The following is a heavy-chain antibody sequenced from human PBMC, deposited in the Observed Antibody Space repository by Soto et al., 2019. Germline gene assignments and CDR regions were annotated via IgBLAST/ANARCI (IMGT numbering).Heavy chain of an antibody. V-gene: IGHV4-30-2*01. CDR3: ARAVVAATKGWFDP. Sequence: SETLSLTCTVSGGSISSGGYSWSWIRQPPGKGLEWIGYIYHSGSNYYNQYLKSRITISVDRSKNQFSLKLSSVTAADTAVYYCARAVVAATKGWFDPWGQGTLVTVSS. D-gene: IGHD2-15*01. CDR2: IYHSGSN. CDR1: GGSISSGGYS. J-gene: IGHJ5*02.